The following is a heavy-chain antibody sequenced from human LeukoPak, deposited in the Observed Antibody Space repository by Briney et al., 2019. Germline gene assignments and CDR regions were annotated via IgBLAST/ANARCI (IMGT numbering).Heavy chain of an antibody. CDR1: GFSVSRNY. CDR3: TRDVIRGTNLGY. V-gene: IGHV3-66*02. CDR2: IYSGART. J-gene: IGHJ4*02. Sequence: GGSLRLSCAASGFSVSRNYMTWVLQAPGKGLEWVSVIYSGARTDYAASVKGRFTISRDSSKNTLYLQMTSLRAEDTAVYYCTRDVIRGTNLGYWGQGTLVTVSS. D-gene: IGHD3-10*01.